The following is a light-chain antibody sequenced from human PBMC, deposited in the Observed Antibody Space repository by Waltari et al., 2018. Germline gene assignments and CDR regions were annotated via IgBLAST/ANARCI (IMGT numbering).Light chain of an antibody. CDR3: QKYDRLPAT. CDR2: AAS. CDR1: QSVSRY. J-gene: IGKJ1*01. V-gene: IGKV3-20*01. Sequence: SCRASQSVSRYLVWYQQKPGQAPRLLIYAASIRATGIPDRFSGSGSGTDFSLTISRLEPEDFAVYYCQKYDRLPATFGQGTKVEIK.